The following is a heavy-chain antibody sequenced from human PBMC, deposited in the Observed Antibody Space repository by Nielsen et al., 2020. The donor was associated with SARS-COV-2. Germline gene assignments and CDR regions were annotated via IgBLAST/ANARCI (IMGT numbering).Heavy chain of an antibody. D-gene: IGHD6-13*01. CDR3: ARIAAAGNYYYYGLDV. CDR2: INGNGGST. Sequence: GESLKISCAASGFTFSSYWMSWVRQAPGKGLEWVSGINGNGGSTGYADSVKGRFTISRDNVKNSLYLQMNSLRVEDTALYYCARIAAAGNYYYYGLDVWGQGTTVTVSS. CDR1: GFTFSSYW. V-gene: IGHV3-20*04. J-gene: IGHJ6*02.